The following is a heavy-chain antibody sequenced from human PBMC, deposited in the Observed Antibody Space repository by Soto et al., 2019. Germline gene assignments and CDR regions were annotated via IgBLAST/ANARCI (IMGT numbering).Heavy chain of an antibody. CDR2: ISGDSGST. D-gene: IGHD3-22*01. J-gene: IGHJ3*02. CDR1: GFTFGNYA. CDR3: AREPYYYDSSGYYASDAFDI. V-gene: IGHV3-23*01. Sequence: GGSLRLSCAASGFTFGNYAMSWVRQAPGKGLEWVSAISGDSGSTYYADSVKGRFTVSRDNSKNTLYLQMNSLRAEDTAVYYCAREPYYYDSSGYYASDAFDIWGQGTMVTVSS.